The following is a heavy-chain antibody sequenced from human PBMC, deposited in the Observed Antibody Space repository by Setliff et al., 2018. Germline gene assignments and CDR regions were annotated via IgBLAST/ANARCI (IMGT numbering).Heavy chain of an antibody. CDR1: GGSISSSNW. Sequence: PSETLSLTCAVSGGSISSSNWWSWVRQPPGKGLEWIGEIYRTGSTNYNPSLKSRLTISVDKSKNQFSLRLSSVTAADTAVYYCARAGASIVGEVYYYMDVWGKGTTVTVSS. CDR2: IYRTGST. D-gene: IGHD1-26*01. V-gene: IGHV4-4*02. J-gene: IGHJ6*03. CDR3: ARAGASIVGEVYYYMDV.